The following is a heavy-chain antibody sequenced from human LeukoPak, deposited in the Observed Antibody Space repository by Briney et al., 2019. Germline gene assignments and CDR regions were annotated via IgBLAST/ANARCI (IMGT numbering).Heavy chain of an antibody. CDR1: GFIFSNYG. Sequence: GGSLRLSCAASGFIFSNYGMNWVRQAPGKGLEWVSAISGSGGSTYYADSVKGRFTISRDNSKNTLYLQMNSLRAEDTAVYYCAKGGGSGWTGVFDYWGQGTLVTVSS. J-gene: IGHJ4*02. CDR2: ISGSGGST. V-gene: IGHV3-23*01. D-gene: IGHD6-19*01. CDR3: AKGGGSGWTGVFDY.